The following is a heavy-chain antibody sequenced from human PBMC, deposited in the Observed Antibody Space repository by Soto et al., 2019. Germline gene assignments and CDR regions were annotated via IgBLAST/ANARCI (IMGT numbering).Heavy chain of an antibody. CDR3: ARWHSSSGYYGMDV. D-gene: IGHD6-25*01. CDR1: VGSINNYY. Sequence: HVQVQESGPGLVKPSETLSLTCTVSVGSINNYYWGWFGQPQGKGLEWMADIYYSGSTNYNPTFKSRVIVSVDTSSNQFSLKLSSLTAADTAVYYCARWHSSSGYYGMDVWGQGTTVTVSS. CDR2: IYYSGST. V-gene: IGHV4-59*13. J-gene: IGHJ6*02.